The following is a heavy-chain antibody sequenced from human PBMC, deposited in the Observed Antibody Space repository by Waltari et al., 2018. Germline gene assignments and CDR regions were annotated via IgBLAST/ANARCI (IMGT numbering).Heavy chain of an antibody. V-gene: IGHV3-48*01. CDR1: GFTFSSSS. Sequence: EVQLVESGGGLVQPGGSLRLSCAASGFTFSSSSMNWVRQAPGKGLEWVSYINSGSNSIYYADSVKGRFTISRDNAKSLLYLQMNSLKVEDTAMYYCAREPRQSTSTFDIWGQGTMVTVSA. J-gene: IGHJ3*02. CDR3: AREPRQSTSTFDI. D-gene: IGHD2-2*01. CDR2: INSGSNSI.